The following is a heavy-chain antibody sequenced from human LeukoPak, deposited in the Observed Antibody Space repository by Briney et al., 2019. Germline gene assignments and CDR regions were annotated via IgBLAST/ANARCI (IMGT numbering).Heavy chain of an antibody. CDR3: ARHALTWAVATHYFDY. D-gene: IGHD6-19*01. CDR1: GYSISSGYY. V-gene: IGHV4-38-2*01. Sequence: PSETLSLTCAVSGYSISSGYYWGWIRQPPGNGLEWIGSIYYSGSTYYNPSLKSRVTMSVDTSKNQFSLKLSSVTAADTAVYYCARHALTWAVATHYFDYWGQGTLVTVSS. CDR2: IYYSGST. J-gene: IGHJ4*02.